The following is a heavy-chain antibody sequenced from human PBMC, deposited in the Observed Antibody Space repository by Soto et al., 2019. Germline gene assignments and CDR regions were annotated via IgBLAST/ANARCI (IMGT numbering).Heavy chain of an antibody. D-gene: IGHD6-13*01. V-gene: IGHV4-59*01. CDR3: ARSIIAAAGGWFDP. Sequence: SETLSLTCTVSGGSISSYYWSWIRQPPGKGLEWIGYIYYSGSTNYNPSLKSRVTISVDTSKNQFSLKLSSVTAADTAVYYCARSIIAAAGGWFDPWGQGTLVTVSS. CDR1: GGSISSYY. J-gene: IGHJ5*02. CDR2: IYYSGST.